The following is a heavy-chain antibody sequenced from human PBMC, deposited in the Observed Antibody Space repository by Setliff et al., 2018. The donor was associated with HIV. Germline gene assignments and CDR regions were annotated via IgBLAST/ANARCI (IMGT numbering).Heavy chain of an antibody. CDR2: INHDRTT. V-gene: IGHV4-34*01. CDR3: ARGGAVSADFDS. J-gene: IGHJ5*01. D-gene: IGHD3-16*01. CDR1: GGSFSGYY. Sequence: SETLSLTCAVYGGSFSGYYWSWIRQPPGKGLEWIGEINHDRTTNYNPSLKSRLTISVDTSKNQFSLSLNSVTAADTAVYFCARGGAVSADFDSWGQGTLVTVSS.